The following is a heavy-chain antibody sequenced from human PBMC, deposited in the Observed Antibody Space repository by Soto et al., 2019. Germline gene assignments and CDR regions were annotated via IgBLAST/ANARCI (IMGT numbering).Heavy chain of an antibody. CDR3: VKNSGWFNT. V-gene: IGHV3-23*01. D-gene: IGHD3-10*01. Sequence: GGSLRLSCAASGFPFSSTDMSWVRQAPGKGLEWVSTILDTGTTVFYADSVKGRFTVSRDNSNNTLYVQMNNLRADDTAVYYCVKNSGWFNTWDQGALVTVSS. CDR1: GFPFSSTD. CDR2: ILDTGTTV. J-gene: IGHJ5*02.